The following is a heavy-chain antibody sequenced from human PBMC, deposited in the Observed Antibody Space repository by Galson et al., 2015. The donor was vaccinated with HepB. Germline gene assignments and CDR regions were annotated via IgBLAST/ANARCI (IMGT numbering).Heavy chain of an antibody. V-gene: IGHV4-59*01. J-gene: IGHJ4*02. D-gene: IGHD4-17*01. Sequence: SETLSLTCTVSGGSISSYYWSWIRQPPGKGLEWIGYIYYSGSTNYNPSLKSRVTISVDTSKNQFSLKLSSVTAADTAVYYCARQLTVNGMLFDYWGQGTLVTVSS. CDR3: ARQLTVNGMLFDY. CDR2: IYYSGST. CDR1: GGSISSYY.